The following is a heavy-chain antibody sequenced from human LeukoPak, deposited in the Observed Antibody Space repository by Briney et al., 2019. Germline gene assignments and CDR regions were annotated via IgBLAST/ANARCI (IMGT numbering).Heavy chain of an antibody. V-gene: IGHV3-30-3*01. CDR3: ATDYDILAGYLTN. J-gene: IGHJ4*02. Sequence: PGGSLRLSCAASGFSFSSSALHWARQAPGKGLEWVALISFDGTDKYYADSVKGRFTISRDSSKNTLNLQMNSLTTEDTAVYYCATDYDILAGYLTNWGQGTLVIVSS. D-gene: IGHD3-9*01. CDR1: GFSFSSSA. CDR2: ISFDGTDK.